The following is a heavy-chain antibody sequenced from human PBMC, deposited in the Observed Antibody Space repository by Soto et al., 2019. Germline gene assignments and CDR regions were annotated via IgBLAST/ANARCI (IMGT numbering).Heavy chain of an antibody. CDR3: ARGRDYYDSSGYYFWGAFDT. J-gene: IGHJ3*02. D-gene: IGHD3-22*01. CDR2: IWYDGSNK. Sequence: QVQLVESGGGVVQPGRSLRLSCAASGFTFSSYGMHWVRQAPGKGLEWVAVIWYDGSNKYYADSVKGRFTISRDNSKNTLYLQMNSLRAEDTAVYYCARGRDYYDSSGYYFWGAFDTWGQGTMVTVSS. CDR1: GFTFSSYG. V-gene: IGHV3-33*01.